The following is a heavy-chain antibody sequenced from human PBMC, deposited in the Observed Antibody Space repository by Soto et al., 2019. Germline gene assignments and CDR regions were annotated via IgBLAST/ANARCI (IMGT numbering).Heavy chain of an antibody. V-gene: IGHV3-23*01. J-gene: IGHJ4*02. CDR1: AFTFSSYA. D-gene: IGHD6-25*01. CDR2: ISGGGGSA. CDR3: VKAALCSSDWETGNGYFYF. Sequence: EVQLLESGGDLVQPGGSLRLSCAASAFTFSSYAMSWVRQAPGKGLEWVSTISGGGGSAYYAASVEGRFTISRDNSKNTLVVQMHSLRAEDTAVYYCVKAALCSSDWETGNGYFYFWGQGNLVNVSS.